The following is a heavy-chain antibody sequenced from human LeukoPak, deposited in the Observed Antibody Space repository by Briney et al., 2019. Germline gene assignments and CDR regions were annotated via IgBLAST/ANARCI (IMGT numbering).Heavy chain of an antibody. D-gene: IGHD1-26*01. CDR1: GFTFSNAW. V-gene: IGHV3-74*03. CDR2: ISSDGTNT. J-gene: IGHJ4*02. CDR3: VVGGGIY. Sequence: GGSLRLSCAASGFTFSNAWMSWVRQAPGKGLVWVSRISSDGTNTLYADSVKGRFTISRDNARNTLHLQMNSLRADDTAVYYCVVGGGIYWGQGTLVTVS.